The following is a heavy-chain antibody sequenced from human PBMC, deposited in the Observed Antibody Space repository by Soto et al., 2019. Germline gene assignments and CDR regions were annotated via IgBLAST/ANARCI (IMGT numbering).Heavy chain of an antibody. CDR3: ARIRITMVRGVSGWFDP. Sequence: SETLALTCAVYGGSFSGYYWSWIRQPPGKGLEWIGEINHSGSTNYNPSLKSRVTISVDTSKNQFSLKLSSVTAADTAVYYCARIRITMVRGVSGWFDPWGQGTLVTVSS. CDR1: GGSFSGYY. J-gene: IGHJ5*02. D-gene: IGHD3-10*01. CDR2: INHSGST. V-gene: IGHV4-34*01.